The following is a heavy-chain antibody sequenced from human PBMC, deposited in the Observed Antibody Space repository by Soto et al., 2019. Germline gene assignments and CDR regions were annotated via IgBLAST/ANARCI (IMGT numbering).Heavy chain of an antibody. CDR2: IWYDGSNK. V-gene: IGHV3-33*01. D-gene: IGHD3-10*01. CDR1: GFTFSSYG. J-gene: IGHJ6*02. CDR3: ARAGFANYYGSGSHYHYYYYGMDG. Sequence: SLRLSCAASGFTFSSYGMHWVRQAPGKGLEWVAVIWYDGSNKYYADSVKGRFTISRDNSKNTLYLQMNSLRAEDTAVYYCARAGFANYYGSGSHYHYYYYGMDGWGQGTTVTVSS.